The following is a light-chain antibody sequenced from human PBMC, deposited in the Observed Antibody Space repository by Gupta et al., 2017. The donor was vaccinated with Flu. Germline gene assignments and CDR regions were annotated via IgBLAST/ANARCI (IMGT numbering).Light chain of an antibody. CDR1: QGINNY. Sequence: DIQMTQSPSSLSASVGDRVTITCRASQGINNYLHWYQQKPGKAPELLIFDASSWQTGVPSRCCGSGFGKDLTLTISSRQQEDFASYYCQQTASNSPITFGRGTKVDI. CDR3: QQTASNSPIT. J-gene: IGKJ4*01. V-gene: IGKV1-39*01. CDR2: DAS.